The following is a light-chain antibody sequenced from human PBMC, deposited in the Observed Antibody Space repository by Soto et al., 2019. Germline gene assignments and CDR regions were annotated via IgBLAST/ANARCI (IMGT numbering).Light chain of an antibody. CDR3: QKYNSYPTWT. Sequence: DIQMTQSPSTLSASVGDRVTITCRASQSISSWLAWYQQKPGKAPKLLIYKASSLESGVPSRFSGSGSGTEFTLTSSSLQPDDFATYYCQKYNSYPTWTFGQGTKVEIK. CDR1: QSISSW. J-gene: IGKJ1*01. CDR2: KAS. V-gene: IGKV1-5*03.